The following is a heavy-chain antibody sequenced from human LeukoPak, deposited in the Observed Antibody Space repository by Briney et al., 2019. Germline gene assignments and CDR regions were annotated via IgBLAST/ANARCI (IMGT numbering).Heavy chain of an antibody. Sequence: GGSLRLSCAASGFTFSSYALSWVRQAPGKGLEWVSAISGSGGSTYFADSVKGRFSISRDNSKNTLYLQMNSLRAEDTAVYYCAKDLRRSGGTTPLHYFDYWGQGTLVTVSS. CDR3: AKDLRRSGGTTPLHYFDY. CDR1: GFTFSSYA. V-gene: IGHV3-23*01. D-gene: IGHD2-15*01. CDR2: ISGSGGST. J-gene: IGHJ4*02.